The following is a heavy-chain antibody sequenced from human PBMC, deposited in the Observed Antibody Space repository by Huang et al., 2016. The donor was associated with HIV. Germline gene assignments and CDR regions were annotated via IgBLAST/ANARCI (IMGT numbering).Heavy chain of an antibody. CDR2: INPIGGIT. J-gene: IGHJ6*03. V-gene: IGHV1-46*03. CDR1: GYTFTSYH. CDR3: ARDLSRYGDGYYYYMDV. Sequence: QAQLVQSGAEVKKPGASVKVSCKASGYTFTSYHMHWVRQAAGQGLEWLGIINPIGGITRYAQEFQDRVAMTRDTSTSTVYMELSSLISDDTAVYYCARDLSRYGDGYYYYMDVWGKGTTVTVSS. D-gene: IGHD4-17*01.